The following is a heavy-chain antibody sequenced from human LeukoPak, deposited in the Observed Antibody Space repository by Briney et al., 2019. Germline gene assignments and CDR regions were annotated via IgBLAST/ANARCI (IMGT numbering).Heavy chain of an antibody. CDR3: ASSGSSWYGMDV. J-gene: IGHJ6*04. D-gene: IGHD6-13*01. V-gene: IGHV4-34*01. Sequence: SETLSLTCAVYGGSFSGYYWSWIRQPPGKGLEWIGEINHSGSTNYNPSLKSRVTISVDTSKNQFSLKLSSVTAADTAVYYCASSGSSWYGMDVWGKGTTVTVSS. CDR2: INHSGST. CDR1: GGSFSGYY.